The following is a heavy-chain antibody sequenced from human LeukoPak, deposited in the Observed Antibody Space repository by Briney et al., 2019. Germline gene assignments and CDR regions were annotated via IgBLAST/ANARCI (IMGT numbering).Heavy chain of an antibody. D-gene: IGHD6-19*01. V-gene: IGHV5-51*01. J-gene: IGHJ4*02. CDR3: ARQIGSSGYFDF. Sequence: GEALKISFKGSGCSFTSYWIAWLRQMPGKGVEGMGIIYPGDSDNRYSPSFKGQVTISAAKSINPAYLQWSGLKASDTAMYYCARQIGSSGYFDFWGQGTLVTVSS. CDR2: IYPGDSDN. CDR1: GCSFTSYW.